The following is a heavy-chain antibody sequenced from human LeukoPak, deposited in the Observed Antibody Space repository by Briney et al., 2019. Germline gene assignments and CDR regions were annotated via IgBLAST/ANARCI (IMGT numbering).Heavy chain of an antibody. J-gene: IGHJ4*02. Sequence: PSETLSLTCTVSGGSISSGGYYWSWIRQHPGKGLEWIGYIYYSGSTYNNPSLKSRVTISVDTSKNQFSLKLSSVTAADTAVYYCARAPLDCSSTSCYTGPADYWGQGTLVTVSS. CDR2: IYYSGST. V-gene: IGHV4-31*03. CDR1: GGSISSGGYY. D-gene: IGHD2-2*02. CDR3: ARAPLDCSSTSCYTGPADY.